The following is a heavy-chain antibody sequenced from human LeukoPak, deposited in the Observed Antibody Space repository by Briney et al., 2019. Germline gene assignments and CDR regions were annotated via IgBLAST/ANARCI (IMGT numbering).Heavy chain of an antibody. CDR1: GFTFSSYA. Sequence: GGSLRLSCAASGFTFSSYAMSWVRQAPGKGLEWVSGSSGTCATTYYADSVKGRFTISRDNAKNTLFLTMSSLRAEDTAVYYCAKEVTGGYCSGGNCYAYFEYWGQGTLVTVSS. CDR3: AKEVTGGYCSGGNCYAYFEY. V-gene: IGHV3-23*01. J-gene: IGHJ4*02. D-gene: IGHD2-15*01. CDR2: SSGTCATT.